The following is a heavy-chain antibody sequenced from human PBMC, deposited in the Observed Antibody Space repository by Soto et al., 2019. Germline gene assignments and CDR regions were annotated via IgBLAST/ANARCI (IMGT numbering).Heavy chain of an antibody. J-gene: IGHJ4*02. V-gene: IGHV3-23*01. CDR2: ISGSGGST. CDR1: GFSFSRFA. Sequence: PGGSLRLSCAASGFSFSRFAMNWVRQAPGKGLEWVSAISGSGGSTYYADSVKGRFTISRDNSKNTLYLQMNSLRAEDTAVYYCAKDSLYCSGGSCYPGNFDYWGQGTLVTVSS. D-gene: IGHD2-15*01. CDR3: AKDSLYCSGGSCYPGNFDY.